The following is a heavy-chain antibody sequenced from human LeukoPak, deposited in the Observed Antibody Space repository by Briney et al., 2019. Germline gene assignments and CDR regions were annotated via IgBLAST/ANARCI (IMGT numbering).Heavy chain of an antibody. J-gene: IGHJ6*02. CDR1: GYTFTSYD. CDR3: ARSLPYYDFWSGKIGYYYYGKDV. CDR2: MNPNSGNT. D-gene: IGHD3-3*01. V-gene: IGHV1-8*01. Sequence: ASVKVSCKASGYTFTSYDINWVRQATGQGLEWMGWMNPNSGNTGYAQKFQGRVTMTRNTSISTAYMELSSLRSEDTAVYYCARSLPYYDFWSGKIGYYYYGKDVWGQGTTVTVSS.